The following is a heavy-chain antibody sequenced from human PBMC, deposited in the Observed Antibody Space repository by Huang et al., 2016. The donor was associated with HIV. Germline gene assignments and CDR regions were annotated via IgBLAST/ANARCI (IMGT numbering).Heavy chain of an antibody. CDR1: GFTFNNYA. CDR2: MSYDGYSK. D-gene: IGHD6-19*01. V-gene: IGHV3-30-3*01. Sequence: QAQLVESGGGVVQPGRSLRLSCAASGFTFNNYAMHWVRQAPGKGLEWVAFMSYDGYSKYYTDSVRGRFTISRDSSKNTLYLQMNSLKAEDTAVYYCAKDRGTSGWRYYFDYWGQGTLVTVSS. J-gene: IGHJ4*02. CDR3: AKDRGTSGWRYYFDY.